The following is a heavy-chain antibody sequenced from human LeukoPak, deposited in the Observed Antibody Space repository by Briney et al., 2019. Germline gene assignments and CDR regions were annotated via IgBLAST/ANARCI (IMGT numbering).Heavy chain of an antibody. J-gene: IGHJ6*03. Sequence: SETLSLTCAVYGGSFSGYYWGWIRQPLGKGLEWIGSIYNSGSTYYNPSLKSRVTISVDTSKNQFSLKLSSVTAADTAVHYCARGYNSDYYFYYYYYMDVGGKGTTVTVSS. V-gene: IGHV4-34*01. CDR2: IYNSGST. CDR1: GGSFSGYY. D-gene: IGHD2/OR15-2a*01. CDR3: ARGYNSDYYFYYYYYMDV.